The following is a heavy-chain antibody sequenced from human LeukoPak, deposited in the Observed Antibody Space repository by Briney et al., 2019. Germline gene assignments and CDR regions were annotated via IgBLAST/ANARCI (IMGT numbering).Heavy chain of an antibody. J-gene: IGHJ5*02. CDR3: ARSPPSDP. CDR2: TNHSGVT. Sequence: PSETLSLTCAVYGGSFSAYYWSWIRQPPEKGLEWIGETNHSGVTNYNPSLKSRVTISVDTSKNQFSLKLRSVTAADTAVYFCARSPPSDPWGQGTLVTVSS. V-gene: IGHV4-34*01. CDR1: GGSFSAYY.